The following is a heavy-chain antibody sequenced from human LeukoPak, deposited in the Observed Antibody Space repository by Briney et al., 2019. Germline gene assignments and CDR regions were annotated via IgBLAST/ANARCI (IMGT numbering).Heavy chain of an antibody. D-gene: IGHD2-2*01. CDR3: ARVGCSSTSCKPYYYYYGMDV. CDR2: INAGNGNT. V-gene: IGHV1-3*01. J-gene: IGHJ6*02. Sequence: ASVTVSCTASGYTFTSYAMHWVRQAPGQRLEWMGWINAGNGNTKYSQKFQGRVTITRDTSASTAYMELSSLRSEDTAVYYCARVGCSSTSCKPYYYYYGMDVWGQGTTVTVSS. CDR1: GYTFTSYA.